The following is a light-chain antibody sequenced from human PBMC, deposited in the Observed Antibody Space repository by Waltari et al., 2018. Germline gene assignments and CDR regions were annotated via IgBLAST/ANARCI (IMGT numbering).Light chain of an antibody. CDR2: DVS. J-gene: IGLJ2*01. CDR1: SSDVGGYNY. CDR3: SSYTSSSPL. V-gene: IGLV2-14*03. Sequence: QSALPQPASVSGSPGQSITISCTGTSSDVGGYNYVSWYQHHPGKAPKLMIYDVSNRPSGVSNRFSGSKSGNTASLTISGLQAEDEADYYCSSYTSSSPLFGGGTKLTVL.